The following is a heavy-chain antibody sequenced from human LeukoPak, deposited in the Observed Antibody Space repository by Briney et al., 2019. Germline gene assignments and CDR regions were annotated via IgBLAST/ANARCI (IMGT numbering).Heavy chain of an antibody. CDR1: GGSISSYY. J-gene: IGHJ4*02. CDR3: ARENSGSYREFDY. D-gene: IGHD1-26*01. V-gene: IGHV4-4*07. CDR2: IYTSGST. Sequence: PSETLPLTCTVSGGSISSYYWSWLRQPAGKGLEWIGRIYTSGSTNYNASLKSRVSMSVDTSKNQFSLKLSSVTAADTAVFYCARENSGSYREFDYWGQGTLVTVSS.